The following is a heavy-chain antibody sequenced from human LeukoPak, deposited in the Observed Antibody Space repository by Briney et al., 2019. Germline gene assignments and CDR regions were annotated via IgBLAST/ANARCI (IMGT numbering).Heavy chain of an antibody. CDR3: AGDKTTGGYYEFDY. CDR2: ISNDGRT. D-gene: IGHD1-26*01. V-gene: IGHV3-23*03. J-gene: IGHJ4*02. Sequence: GGSLRLSCAASGFTFSSYAMSWVRQAPGKGLEGVSVISNDGRTYYADSVKGRFTISRDNSKNTVSLQMDSLRAEDAAIYYCAGDKTTGGYYEFDYWGQGTLVTVSP. CDR1: GFTFSSYA.